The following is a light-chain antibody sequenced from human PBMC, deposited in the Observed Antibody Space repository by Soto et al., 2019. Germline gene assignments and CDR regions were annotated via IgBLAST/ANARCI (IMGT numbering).Light chain of an antibody. Sequence: EIVMSQSPATLSVSPGERGSLSCRASQSVRSTYLAWYQHKPSQAPRLLIFGVSNRAAGIPARFSGSGSGTEFTLTISSLQSEDFAVYYCQHYGDWPLTFGGGTKVDIK. CDR3: QHYGDWPLT. J-gene: IGKJ4*01. CDR2: GVS. V-gene: IGKV3-15*01. CDR1: QSVRSTY.